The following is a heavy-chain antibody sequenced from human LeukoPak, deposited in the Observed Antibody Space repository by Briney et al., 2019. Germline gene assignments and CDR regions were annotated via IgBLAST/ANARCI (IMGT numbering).Heavy chain of an antibody. CDR3: ARHIGYSYGQNDY. J-gene: IGHJ4*02. V-gene: IGHV4-39*01. Sequence: SETLSLTCTVSGGSISSSNYYWGWIRQPPGKGLEWIGSIYYSGSTYYNPSLKSRVTISVDTSKNQFSLKLSSVTAADTAVYYCARHIGYSYGQNDYWGQGTLVTVSS. CDR1: GGSISSSNYY. D-gene: IGHD5-18*01. CDR2: IYYSGST.